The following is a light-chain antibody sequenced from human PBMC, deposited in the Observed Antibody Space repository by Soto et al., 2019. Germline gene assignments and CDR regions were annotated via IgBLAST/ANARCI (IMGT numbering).Light chain of an antibody. J-gene: IGLJ1*01. CDR3: RSYRCSSTYV. CDR2: EVS. CDR1: SSDVGSYNR. V-gene: IGLV2-18*02. Sequence: QSVLTQPPSVSGSPGQSVTISCTGTSSDVGSYNRVSWYQQPPGTAPKLMIYEVSNRPSGVPDRFSGSKSGNTASLTISGLQAEDEADYFCRSYRCSSTYVFGTGPSVNVL.